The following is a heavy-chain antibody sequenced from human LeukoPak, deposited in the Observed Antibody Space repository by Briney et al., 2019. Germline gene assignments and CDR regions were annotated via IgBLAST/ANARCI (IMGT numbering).Heavy chain of an antibody. CDR3: AREYRSYDFWKDYYYYMDV. V-gene: IGHV4-39*07. J-gene: IGHJ6*03. CDR1: GGSISSSSYY. CDR2: IYYSGST. Sequence: SETLSLTCTVSGGSISSSSYYWGWIRQPPGKGLEWIGSIYYSGSTYYNPSLNSRVTMSVDTSKNQFSLKLSSVTAADTAVYYCAREYRSYDFWKDYYYYMDVWGKGTTVTVSS. D-gene: IGHD3-3*01.